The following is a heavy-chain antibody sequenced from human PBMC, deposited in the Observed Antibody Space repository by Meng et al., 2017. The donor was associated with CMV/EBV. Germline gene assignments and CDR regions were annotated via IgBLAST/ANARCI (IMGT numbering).Heavy chain of an antibody. J-gene: IGHJ4*02. Sequence: GESLKISCAASGFTFSSYGMHWVRQAPGKGLEWVGFIRSKAYGGTTEYAASVKGRFTISRDDSKSIAYLQMNSLKTEDTAVYYCTRDSYYYDSSGYYYVLDYWGQGTLVTVSS. D-gene: IGHD3-22*01. CDR1: GFTFSSYG. CDR2: IRSKAYGGTT. V-gene: IGHV3-49*04. CDR3: TRDSYYYDSSGYYYVLDY.